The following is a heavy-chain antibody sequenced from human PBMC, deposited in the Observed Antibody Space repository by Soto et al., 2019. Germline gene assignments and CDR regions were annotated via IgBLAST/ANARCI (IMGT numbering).Heavy chain of an antibody. Sequence: SVKVSCKASGGTFSSYTISWVRQAPGQGLEWMGRIIPILGIANYAQKFQGRVTITADKSTSTAYMELSSLRSEDTAVYYCARDAYCGGECDELYYYYYYMDFWGKGTTVTVSS. D-gene: IGHD2-21*01. CDR3: ARDAYCGGECDELYYYYYYMDF. CDR1: GGTFSSYT. J-gene: IGHJ6*03. V-gene: IGHV1-69*04. CDR2: IIPILGIA.